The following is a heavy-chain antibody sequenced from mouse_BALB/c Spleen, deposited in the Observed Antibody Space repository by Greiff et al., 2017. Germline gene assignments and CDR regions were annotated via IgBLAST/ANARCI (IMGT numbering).Heavy chain of an antibody. Sequence: VQVVESGPGLVAPSQSLSITCTVSGFSLTSYGVHWVRQPPGKGLEWLGVIWAGGSTNYNSALMSRLSISKDNSKSQVLLKMNSLQTDDTAMYYCARTGYYAMDYWGQGTSVTVSS. CDR2: IWAGGST. D-gene: IGHD4-1*01. CDR3: ARTGYYAMDY. CDR1: GFSLTSYG. J-gene: IGHJ4*01. V-gene: IGHV2-9*02.